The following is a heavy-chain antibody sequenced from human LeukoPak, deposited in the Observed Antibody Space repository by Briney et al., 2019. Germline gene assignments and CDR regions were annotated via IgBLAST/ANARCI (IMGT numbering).Heavy chain of an antibody. D-gene: IGHD6-19*01. Sequence: PGGSLRLSCAASGFTFSSYAMHWVRQAPGKGLEWVAVISYDGSNKYYADSVKGRFTISRDNSKNTLYLQMNSLRAEDTAVYYCAGPPGIAVAGNFDYWGQGTLVTVSS. J-gene: IGHJ4*02. CDR1: GFTFSSYA. CDR2: ISYDGSNK. CDR3: AGPPGIAVAGNFDY. V-gene: IGHV3-30-3*01.